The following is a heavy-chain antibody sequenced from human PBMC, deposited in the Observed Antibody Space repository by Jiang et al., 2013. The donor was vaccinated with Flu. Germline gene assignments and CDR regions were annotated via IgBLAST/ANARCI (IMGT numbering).Heavy chain of an antibody. CDR1: EFTVSDYS. CDR2: ILRRSSHI. CDR3: ARGDGTKWKAFDI. V-gene: IGHV3-21*06. Sequence: VQLVESGGGLVKPGGSLRLSCAASEFTVSDYSIHWVRQAQGKGLEWVSSILRRSSHINYAEVVKGRFTISRDNANNSVFLQMNSLRAEDTAVYFCARGDGTKWKAFDIWGLGTVVTVSS. D-gene: IGHD1-20*01. J-gene: IGHJ3*02.